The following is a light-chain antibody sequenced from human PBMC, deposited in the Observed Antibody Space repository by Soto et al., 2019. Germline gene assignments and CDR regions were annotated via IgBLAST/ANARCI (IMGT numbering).Light chain of an antibody. CDR3: SSYTSGSTYV. V-gene: IGLV2-14*01. J-gene: IGLJ1*01. CDR1: SRDVGGYNY. Sequence: SALTQPASVSGSPGQSITISCTGTSRDVGGYNYVSWYQQHPGKAPKLIIYEVNNRPSGVSNRFSGSKSGNTASLTISGLQAEDEADYYCSSYTSGSTYVFGTGTKVTVL. CDR2: EVN.